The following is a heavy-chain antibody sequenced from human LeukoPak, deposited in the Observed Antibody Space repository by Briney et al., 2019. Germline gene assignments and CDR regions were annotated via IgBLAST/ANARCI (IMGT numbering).Heavy chain of an antibody. Sequence: SETLSLTCTDSGGSISSYYWSWIRQPPGKGLEWIGYIYYSGSTNYNPSLKSRVTISVDTSKNQFSLKLSSVTAADTAVYYCARDPLRSKSPGAFDIWGQGTMVTVSS. J-gene: IGHJ3*02. CDR1: GGSISSYY. CDR3: ARDPLRSKSPGAFDI. V-gene: IGHV4-59*01. CDR2: IYYSGST. D-gene: IGHD4-17*01.